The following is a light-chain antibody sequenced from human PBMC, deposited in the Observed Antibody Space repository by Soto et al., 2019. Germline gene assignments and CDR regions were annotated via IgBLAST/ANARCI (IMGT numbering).Light chain of an antibody. Sequence: DIQRAESGSCVSAGGGGRVTITCRASQGISSWLAWYQQKPGKAPKLLIYAASSLQSGVPSRFSGSGSGTDFTLTISSLQPDDFATYYCQQYSSHSTFGQGTKVDIK. CDR2: AAS. CDR1: QGISSW. CDR3: QQYSSHST. J-gene: IGKJ1*01. V-gene: IGKV1-12*01.